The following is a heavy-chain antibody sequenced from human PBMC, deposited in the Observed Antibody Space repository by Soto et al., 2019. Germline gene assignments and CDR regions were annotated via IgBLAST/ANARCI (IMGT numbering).Heavy chain of an antibody. V-gene: IGHV4-34*01. J-gene: IGHJ5*02. CDR3: ARQRKWLVPRTNGWFDP. CDR1: GGSFSGYY. CDR2: INHSGST. D-gene: IGHD6-19*01. Sequence: PSETLSLTCAVYGGSFSGYYWSWIRQPPGKGLEWIGEINHSGSTNYNPSLKSRVTISVDTSKNQFSLKLSSVTAADTAVYYCARQRKWLVPRTNGWFDPWGQGTLVTVSS.